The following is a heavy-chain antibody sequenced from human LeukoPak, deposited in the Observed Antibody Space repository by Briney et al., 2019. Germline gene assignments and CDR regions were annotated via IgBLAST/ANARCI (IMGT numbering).Heavy chain of an antibody. CDR3: AKDYYDSSGFVVQH. J-gene: IGHJ1*01. CDR1: GFTFSSFA. CDR2: ITGSGGST. V-gene: IGHV3-23*01. Sequence: GGSLRLSCSASGFTFSSFAMSWVRQAPGKGLEWVSGITGSGGSTYYADSVRGRFTISRDNSKNTLYLQMNSLRAEDTAVYYCAKDYYDSSGFVVQHWGQGTLVTVSS. D-gene: IGHD3-22*01.